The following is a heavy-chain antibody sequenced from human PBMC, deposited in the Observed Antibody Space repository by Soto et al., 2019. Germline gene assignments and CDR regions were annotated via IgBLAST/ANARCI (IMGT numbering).Heavy chain of an antibody. V-gene: IGHV4-59*01. D-gene: IGHD6-13*01. Sequence: PSETLSLTCTVSGGSINDYYWSWIRQTPGKGLEWVGFMYYSETTKYNPSLKGRVNMSLDTSKNRVSLHLQSVTAADTAVYYCARANSSTWYKLEYKWFDPWGQGTLVTVSS. CDR2: MYYSETT. J-gene: IGHJ5*02. CDR1: GGSINDYY. CDR3: ARANSSTWYKLEYKWFDP.